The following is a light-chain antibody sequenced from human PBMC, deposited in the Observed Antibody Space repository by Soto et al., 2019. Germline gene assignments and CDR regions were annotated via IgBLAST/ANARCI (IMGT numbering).Light chain of an antibody. CDR2: AES. Sequence: AVPMAASACRLFASDEDRVTITCRASQVIKSVLGGYRQKPGKAPKLLIYAESSLQSGGPSRFSGSGSGTDFTLTISSLQPEDFATYYGLQDYNYPKTFGQGPKVDIK. J-gene: IGKJ1*01. V-gene: IGKV1-6*01. CDR3: LQDYNYPKT. CDR1: QVIKSV.